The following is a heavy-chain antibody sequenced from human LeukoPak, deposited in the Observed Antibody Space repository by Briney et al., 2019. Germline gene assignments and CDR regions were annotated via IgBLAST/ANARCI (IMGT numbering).Heavy chain of an antibody. D-gene: IGHD2-15*01. CDR2: IYYSGST. Sequence: SETLSLTCTVSGGFISSYYWSWIRQPPGKGREWIGYIYYSGSTNYNPSLKSRVTISVDTSKNQFSLKLSSVTAADTAVYYCARDSGGDSFDYWGQGALVTVSS. V-gene: IGHV4-59*01. CDR3: ARDSGGDSFDY. J-gene: IGHJ4*02. CDR1: GGFISSYY.